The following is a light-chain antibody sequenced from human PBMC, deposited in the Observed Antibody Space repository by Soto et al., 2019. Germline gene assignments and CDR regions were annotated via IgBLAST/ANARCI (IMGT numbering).Light chain of an antibody. CDR2: AAS. CDR1: QGIRND. Sequence: AIPMTQSPSSLSASVGDRVTITCRASQGIRNDLGWYQQKPGKAPKLLIYAASSLQSGVPSRFSGSGSGTDFTLTISSLQSEDFATYYCLQDYNYPLTCGQGTKVEIK. CDR3: LQDYNYPLT. J-gene: IGKJ1*01. V-gene: IGKV1-6*01.